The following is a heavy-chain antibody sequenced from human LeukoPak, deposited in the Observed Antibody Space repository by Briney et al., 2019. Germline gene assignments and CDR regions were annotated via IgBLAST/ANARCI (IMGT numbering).Heavy chain of an antibody. CDR3: ARDPRWPQLQGLDY. CDR1: GFTFSNYG. Sequence: GGSLRLSCEGSGFTFSNYGIHWVRQPPGKGLEYVSAISTNGDSTYYASSVKGRFTISRDNSKNTLYLQMGSLTTEDMAVYYCARDPRWPQLQGLDYWGRGALVIVSS. J-gene: IGHJ4*02. D-gene: IGHD5-24*01. V-gene: IGHV3-64*01. CDR2: ISTNGDST.